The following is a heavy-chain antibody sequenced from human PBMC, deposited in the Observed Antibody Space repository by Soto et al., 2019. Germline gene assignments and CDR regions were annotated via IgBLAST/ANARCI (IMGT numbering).Heavy chain of an antibody. CDR3: AKDWGAENAPEPFDY. J-gene: IGHJ4*02. Sequence: GESLKISCAASGFTFSSYAMSWVRQAPGKGLEWVSAISGSGGSTYYADSVKGRFTISRDNSKNTLYLQMNSLRAEDTAVYYCAKDWGAENAPEPFDYWGQGTLVTVSS. CDR1: GFTFSSYA. CDR2: ISGSGGST. V-gene: IGHV3-23*01. D-gene: IGHD3-16*01.